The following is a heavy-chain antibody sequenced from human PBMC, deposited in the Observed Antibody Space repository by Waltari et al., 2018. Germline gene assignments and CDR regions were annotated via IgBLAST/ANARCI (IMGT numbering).Heavy chain of an antibody. D-gene: IGHD4-17*01. J-gene: IGHJ2*01. V-gene: IGHV1-8*01. CDR2: MNPSSGNT. Sequence: VQLVQSGAQVKKPGASVQVSCTASGYSFTSYDINWVGQAAGEGVGWRGWMNPSSGNTGYAEKFQGRVTMTRNTSKSTAYMELSSLRSEDTAVYYCARAIYGDYARYCEGWGRSTLVTVSS. CDR3: ARAIYGDYARYCEG. CDR1: GYSFTSYD.